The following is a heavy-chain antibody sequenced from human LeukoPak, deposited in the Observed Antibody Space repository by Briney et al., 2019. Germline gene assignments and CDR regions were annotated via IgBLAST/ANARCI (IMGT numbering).Heavy chain of an antibody. CDR2: IYHSGST. V-gene: IGHV4-38-2*01. CDR3: ARVGGPFDI. CDR1: GYSISSGYY. D-gene: IGHD3-16*01. Sequence: PSETLSLTCGVSGYSISSGYYWGWIRQPPGQGLEWIGSIYHSGSTYYHPSLKSRVTISVDTSKNQISLRLSSVTAADTAVYYCARVGGPFDIWGQGPMVTVSS. J-gene: IGHJ3*02.